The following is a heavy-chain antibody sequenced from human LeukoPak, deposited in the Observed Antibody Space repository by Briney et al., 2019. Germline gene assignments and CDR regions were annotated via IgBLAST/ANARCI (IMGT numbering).Heavy chain of an antibody. CDR1: GFTFSSYG. V-gene: IGHV3-23*01. D-gene: IGHD6-19*01. J-gene: IGHJ3*02. CDR3: ARGGSEWLDAFDI. CDR2: ISGSGGST. Sequence: GGTLRLSCAASGFTFSSYGMSWVRQAPGKGLEWVSAISGSGGSTYYADSVKGRFTISRDNSKNTLYLQMNSLRAEDTAVYYCARGGSEWLDAFDIWGQGTMVSVSS.